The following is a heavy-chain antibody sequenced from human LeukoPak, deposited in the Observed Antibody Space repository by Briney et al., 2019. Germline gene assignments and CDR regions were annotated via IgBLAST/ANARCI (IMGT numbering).Heavy chain of an antibody. CDR3: AGNRLPAHNWFDP. D-gene: IGHD2-2*01. CDR2: IKHDGSEE. Sequence: GGSLRLSCAVPEFIFSSYWMSWVRQAPGKGLGWVANIKHDGSEEYYVDSVKGRFTISRDNAKNSLYLQMNSLRAEDTAVYYCAGNRLPAHNWFDPWGQGTLVTVSS. V-gene: IGHV3-7*01. CDR1: EFIFSSYW. J-gene: IGHJ5*02.